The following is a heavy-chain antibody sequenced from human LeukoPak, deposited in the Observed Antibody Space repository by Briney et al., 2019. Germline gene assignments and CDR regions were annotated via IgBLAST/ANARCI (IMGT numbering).Heavy chain of an antibody. CDR1: GFTFSSYG. CDR3: AREDEGYCSGGSCYFDY. D-gene: IGHD2-15*01. Sequence: GGSLRLSCAASGFTFSSYGMHWVRQAPGKGLEWVAVIWYDGSNKYYAVSVKGRFTISRDNSKNTLYLQMNSLRAEDTAVYYCAREDEGYCSGGSCYFDYWGQGTLVTVSS. V-gene: IGHV3-33*01. CDR2: IWYDGSNK. J-gene: IGHJ4*02.